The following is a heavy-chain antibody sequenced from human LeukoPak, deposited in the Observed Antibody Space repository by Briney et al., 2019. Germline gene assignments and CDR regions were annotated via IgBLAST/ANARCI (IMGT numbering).Heavy chain of an antibody. CDR1: GYTFTTYG. CDR2: ISAYNGNT. CDR3: ARVEYSSSWKGTIDY. Sequence: WASVKVSCTASGYTFTTYGITWVRQAPGQGLEWMGWISAYNGNTNYAQKLQGRVTMTTDTSTSTAYMELRSLRSDDTAVYYCARVEYSSSWKGTIDYWGQGTLVTVSS. J-gene: IGHJ4*02. V-gene: IGHV1-18*01. D-gene: IGHD6-13*01.